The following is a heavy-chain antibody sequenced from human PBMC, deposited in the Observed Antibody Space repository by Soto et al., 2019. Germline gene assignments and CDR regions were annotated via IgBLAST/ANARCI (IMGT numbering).Heavy chain of an antibody. CDR1: GGSISSYY. V-gene: IGHV4-59*01. J-gene: IGHJ6*02. D-gene: IGHD3-22*01. CDR2: IYYSGST. CDR3: ARYKHYYDSSGTDYYYHYYGMDV. Sequence: PSETLSLTCTVSGGSISSYYWSWIRQPPGKGLEWIGYIYYSGSTNYNPSLKSRVTISVDTSKNQFSLKLSSVTAADAAVYYCARYKHYYDSSGTDYYYHYYGMDVWGQGTTVTVSS.